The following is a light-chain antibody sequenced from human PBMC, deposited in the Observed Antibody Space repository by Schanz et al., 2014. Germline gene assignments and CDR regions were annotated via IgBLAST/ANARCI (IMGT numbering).Light chain of an antibody. J-gene: IGKJ4*01. Sequence: EIVLTQSPGTLSLSPGERATLSCRASQTVSSSYLAWYQQKGGQAPRLLISNASNRATGIPARFSGSGSGRDFTLTISSLEPEDFAVYYCQQRSNWPLTFGGGTKVEIK. CDR2: NAS. CDR3: QQRSNWPLT. V-gene: IGKV3-11*02. CDR1: QTVSSSY.